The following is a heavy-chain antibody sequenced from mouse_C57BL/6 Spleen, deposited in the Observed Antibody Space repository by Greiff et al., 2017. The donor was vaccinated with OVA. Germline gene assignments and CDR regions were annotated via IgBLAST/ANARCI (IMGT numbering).Heavy chain of an antibody. CDR1: GYSFTGYY. J-gene: IGHJ4*01. CDR3: ARSKAQHYYAMDY. CDR2: INPSTGGT. V-gene: IGHV1-42*01. Sequence: EVQLQQSGPELVKPGASVKISCKASGYSFTGYYMNWVKQSPEKSLEWIGEINPSTGGTTYNQKFKAKATLTVDKSSSTAYMQLKSLTSEDSAVYYCARSKAQHYYAMDYWGQGTSVTVSS.